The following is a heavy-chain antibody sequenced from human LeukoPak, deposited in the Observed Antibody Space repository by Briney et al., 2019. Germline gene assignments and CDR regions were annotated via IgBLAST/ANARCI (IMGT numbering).Heavy chain of an antibody. J-gene: IGHJ6*02. V-gene: IGHV1-18*01. CDR3: ARDRGSTSCYRPRCYYGMDV. D-gene: IGHD2-2*02. CDR2: ISAYNGNT. CDR1: GYTFTSYG. Sequence: ASVKVSCKASGYTFTSYGISWVRQAPGQGLEWMGWISAYNGNTNYAQKLQGRVTMTTDTSTSTAYMELRSLRSDDTAVYYCARDRGSTSCYRPRCYYGMDVWGQGTTVTVSS.